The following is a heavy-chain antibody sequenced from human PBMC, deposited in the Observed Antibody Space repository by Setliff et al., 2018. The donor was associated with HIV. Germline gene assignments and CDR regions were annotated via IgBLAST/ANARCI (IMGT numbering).Heavy chain of an antibody. D-gene: IGHD2-15*01. J-gene: IGHJ1*01. Sequence: GASVKVSCKASGYTFTGYYRHWVRQAPGQGLEWMGWINPNNGGTNYAQKLQGRVTMTTDTSPSTAYMELRSLRSDDTAVYYCARDRVDVRPREYLQHWGQGTLVTVSS. CDR2: INPNNGGT. CDR3: ARDRVDVRPREYLQH. CDR1: GYTFTGYY. V-gene: IGHV1-2*02.